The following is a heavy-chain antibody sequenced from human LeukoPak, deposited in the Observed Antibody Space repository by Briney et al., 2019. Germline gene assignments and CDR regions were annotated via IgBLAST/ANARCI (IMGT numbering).Heavy chain of an antibody. Sequence: SETLSLTCAVYGGSFSGYYWSWIRQHPGKGLEWIGYIYYSGITYYNPSLKSRATISADMSKNQFSLKLSSVTAADTAVYYCARDPYGANSGYWGQGTLVTVSS. D-gene: IGHD4-23*01. V-gene: IGHV4-31*11. CDR2: IYYSGIT. CDR1: GGSFSGYY. CDR3: ARDPYGANSGY. J-gene: IGHJ4*02.